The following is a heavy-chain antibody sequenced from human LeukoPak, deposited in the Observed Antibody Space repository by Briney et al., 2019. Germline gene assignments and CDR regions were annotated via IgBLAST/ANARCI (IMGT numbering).Heavy chain of an antibody. J-gene: IGHJ6*02. V-gene: IGHV3-11*06. D-gene: IGHD4-11*01. Sequence: GGSLRLSCVAYGFSFSNYCMSWVRQAPGKGLEWVSYISSSSSYTNYADSVKGRFTISRDNAKNSLYLQMNSLRAEDTAVYYCARAPHYSNYGPYYYGMDVWGQGTTVTVSS. CDR1: GFSFSNYC. CDR2: ISSSSSYT. CDR3: ARAPHYSNYGPYYYGMDV.